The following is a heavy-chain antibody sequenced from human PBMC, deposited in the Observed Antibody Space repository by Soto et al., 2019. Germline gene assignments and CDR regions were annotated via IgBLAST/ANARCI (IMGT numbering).Heavy chain of an antibody. Sequence: QVQLQESGPGLVKPSETLSLTCNVSGGSISSYYWSWIRQPPGKGLEWIGYIYYSGSTNYNPSLKSRVTIAVDTSKNQFCLKLSSVTAADTAVYYCAREGLFQDFDYWGQGTLVTVSS. CDR3: AREGLFQDFDY. CDR1: GGSISSYY. D-gene: IGHD2-21*01. V-gene: IGHV4-59*01. J-gene: IGHJ4*02. CDR2: IYYSGST.